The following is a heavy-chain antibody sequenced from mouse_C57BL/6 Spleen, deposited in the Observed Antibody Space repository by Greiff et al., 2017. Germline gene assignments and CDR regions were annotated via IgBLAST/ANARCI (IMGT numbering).Heavy chain of an antibody. Sequence: QVQLKESGPELVKPWASVKISCKASGYAFSSSCMHWVQQRPGKGLEWLGRICPGDGDTNYTGKFTGRATLTADKSSSTAYMQLSSLTSEDSAVYFCARTGREGTGTNYFDDWGQGTTLTVSS. CDR3: ARTGREGTGTNYFDD. CDR2: ICPGDGDT. CDR1: GYAFSSSC. J-gene: IGHJ2*01. V-gene: IGHV1-82*01. D-gene: IGHD4-1*01.